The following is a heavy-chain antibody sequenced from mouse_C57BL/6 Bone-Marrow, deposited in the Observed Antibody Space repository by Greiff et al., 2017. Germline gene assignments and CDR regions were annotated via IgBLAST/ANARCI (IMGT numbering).Heavy chain of an antibody. CDR2: ISSGGSYT. D-gene: IGHD1-3*01. CDR1: GFTFSSYG. J-gene: IGHJ4*01. Sequence: EVHLVESGGDLVKPGGSLKLSCAASGFTFSSYGMSWVRQTPDKRLEWVATISSGGSYTYYPDSVKGRFTISRDNAKTTLYLQISSLKSEDTAMYDCARQTLKDAMDYWGKGTSVTVSS. V-gene: IGHV5-6*01. CDR3: ARQTLKDAMDY.